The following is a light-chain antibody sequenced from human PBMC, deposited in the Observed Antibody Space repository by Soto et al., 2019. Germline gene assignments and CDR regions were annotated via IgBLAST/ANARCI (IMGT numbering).Light chain of an antibody. J-gene: IGKJ1*01. CDR1: QSVSCDY. CDR2: GAS. CDR3: QQCGK. Sequence: EIVLTQSPGTLSLSPGERATLSCRASQSVSCDYLAWYQQKPGQAPRLLIYGASRRATGIPDRFSGSGSATDFTLTISRLEPEDFAVYFCQQCGKFGPGTKV. V-gene: IGKV3-20*01.